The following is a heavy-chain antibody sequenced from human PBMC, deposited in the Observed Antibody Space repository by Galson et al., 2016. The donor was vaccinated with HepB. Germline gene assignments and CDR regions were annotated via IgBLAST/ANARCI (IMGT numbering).Heavy chain of an antibody. Sequence: SLRLSCAASGFIFSSYSMHWVRQAPGKGLEWVALISYTGSNEIYAESVKGRFQISRDNSKNTLYLQMNNLRGEDTAVYYCARSFRDFVFEGSLYGLDVWGQGTTVIVSS. J-gene: IGHJ6*02. CDR1: GFIFSSYS. D-gene: IGHD3-10*01. V-gene: IGHV3-30*04. CDR3: ARSFRDFVFEGSLYGLDV. CDR2: ISYTGSNE.